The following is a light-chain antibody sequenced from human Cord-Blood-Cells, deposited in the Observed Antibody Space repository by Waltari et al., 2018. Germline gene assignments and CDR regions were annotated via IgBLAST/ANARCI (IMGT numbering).Light chain of an antibody. J-gene: IGKJ3*01. CDR1: QSVSRY. V-gene: IGKV3-11*01. CDR3: QRRSNWPPFT. CDR2: DAS. Sequence: EIVLTQYPATLSLSPGARATLSCRASQSVSRYLAWYQQKPGQAPRLLIYDASNRATGIPARFSGSGSGTDFTLTISSLEPEDFAVYYCQRRSNWPPFTFGPGTKVDIK.